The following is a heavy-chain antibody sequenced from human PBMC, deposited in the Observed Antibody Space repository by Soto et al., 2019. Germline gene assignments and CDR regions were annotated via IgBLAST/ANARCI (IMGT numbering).Heavy chain of an antibody. CDR2: IIPIFGTA. Sequence: QVQLVQSGAEVKKPGSSVKVSCKASGGTFSSYAISWVRQAPGQGLEWMGGIIPIFGTANYAQKFQGRVMITADESTSTAYMELSSLRSEDTAVYYCARVPIRGYSYGSYYYYYGMDVWGQGTTVTVSS. CDR1: GGTFSSYA. J-gene: IGHJ6*02. V-gene: IGHV1-69*01. D-gene: IGHD5-18*01. CDR3: ARVPIRGYSYGSYYYYYGMDV.